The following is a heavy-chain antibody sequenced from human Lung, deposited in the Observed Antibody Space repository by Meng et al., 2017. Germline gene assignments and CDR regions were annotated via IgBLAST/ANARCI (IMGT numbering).Heavy chain of an antibody. CDR1: GFTFSSYA. V-gene: IGHV3-23*04. J-gene: IGHJ4*02. CDR2: ILGSGDST. Sequence: VELVASGGGLVRPGGSPRLSWAASGFTFSSYALIWVRQAPGKGLEWVSGILGSGDSTFYADSVKGRFTISRDNSKNTLFLQMNSLRDEDTAVYYCAKARIQLWLFDYWGQGTLVTVSS. D-gene: IGHD5-18*01. CDR3: AKARIQLWLFDY.